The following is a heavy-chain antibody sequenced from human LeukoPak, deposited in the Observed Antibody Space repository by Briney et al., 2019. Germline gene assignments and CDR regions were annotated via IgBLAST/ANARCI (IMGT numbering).Heavy chain of an antibody. J-gene: IGHJ4*02. D-gene: IGHD2-2*01. V-gene: IGHV4-59*01. CDR3: ATGPAAYSLDY. CDR1: SGSFSGYD. CDR2: IYYSGST. Sequence: SETLSLTCAVYSGSFSGYDWSWIRQPPGKGLEWIGYIYYSGSTNYNPSLKSRVTILVDTSKNQFSLKVISVTAADTAVYYCATGPAAYSLDYWGQGTLVTVSS.